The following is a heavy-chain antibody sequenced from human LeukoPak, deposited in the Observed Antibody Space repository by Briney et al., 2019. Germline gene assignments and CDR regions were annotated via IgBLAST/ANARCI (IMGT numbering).Heavy chain of an antibody. D-gene: IGHD3-3*01. V-gene: IGHV3-23*01. J-gene: IGHJ1*01. CDR3: ANGYPYYDFWSGPAPAEYFQH. Sequence: GGSLRLSCAASGFTFSSHAMSWVRQAPGKGLEWVSGISGSGGSTYYGDSVKGRFTISKDNSKNTLYLQMNSLRAEDTAVYYCANGYPYYDFWSGPAPAEYFQHWGQGTLVTVSS. CDR1: GFTFSSHA. CDR2: ISGSGGST.